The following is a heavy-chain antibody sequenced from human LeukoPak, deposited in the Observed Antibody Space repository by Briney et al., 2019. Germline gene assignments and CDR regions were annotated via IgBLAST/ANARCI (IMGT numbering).Heavy chain of an antibody. V-gene: IGHV3-9*01. D-gene: IGHD3-22*01. CDR3: TSSYDGNGPIDY. J-gene: IGHJ4*02. CDR2: ISWNSGSI. Sequence: GRSLRLSCAASGFTFDDYAMHWVRQAPGKGLEWVSGISWNSGSIGYADSVKGRFTISRDNAKNSLFLQMNSLRAEDTALYYCTSSYDGNGPIDYWGQGTLVTVSS. CDR1: GFTFDDYA.